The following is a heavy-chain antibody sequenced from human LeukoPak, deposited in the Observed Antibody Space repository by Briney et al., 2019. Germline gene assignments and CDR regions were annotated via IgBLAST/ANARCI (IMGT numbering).Heavy chain of an antibody. J-gene: IGHJ6*02. V-gene: IGHV1-18*01. CDR2: ISAYNGNT. CDR3: ARAVDYYDSSGYPYYYGMDV. D-gene: IGHD3-22*01. CDR1: GYTFTSYG. Sequence: ASVKVSCKASGYTFTSYGISWVRQAPGQGLEWMGWISAYNGNTNYAQKLQGRVTMTTDTSTSTAYMELSSLRSEDTAVYYCARAVDYYDSSGYPYYYGMDVWGQGTTVTVSS.